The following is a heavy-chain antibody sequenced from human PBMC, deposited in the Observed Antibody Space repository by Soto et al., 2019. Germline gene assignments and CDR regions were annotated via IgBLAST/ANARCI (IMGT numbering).Heavy chain of an antibody. CDR2: ISGSGGRS. V-gene: IGHV3-23*01. CDR3: AKAYFVWSSEQPYYFDY. CDR1: GFTLMNYA. Sequence: GRSLKLSCASCGFTLMNYAMTWARKGPGKGLEWVSGISGSGGRSYYADSVKGRFTISRDNSKSTLYLQMNSLRAEDTAVYYCAKAYFVWSSEQPYYFDYWGQGTLVTVSS. J-gene: IGHJ4*02. D-gene: IGHD3-16*01.